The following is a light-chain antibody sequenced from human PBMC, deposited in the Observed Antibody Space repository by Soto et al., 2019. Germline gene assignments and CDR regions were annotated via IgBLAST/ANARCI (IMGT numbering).Light chain of an antibody. J-gene: IGKJ1*01. Sequence: IQMTQSPSSLSASVGDRVTITCRASQGIRSALGWYQQTPGKVPKLLIYAASTLQSGVPSRFSGSGSGTDFTLTISSLQPEDFATYYCLLDFSYFWAFGQGTKVDIK. CDR1: QGIRSA. CDR2: AAS. V-gene: IGKV1-6*01. CDR3: LLDFSYFWA.